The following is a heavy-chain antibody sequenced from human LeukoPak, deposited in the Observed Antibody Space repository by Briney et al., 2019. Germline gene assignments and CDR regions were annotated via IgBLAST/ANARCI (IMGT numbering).Heavy chain of an antibody. CDR2: IYYSGST. D-gene: IGHD6-13*01. CDR3: ARVRTWRAAGMLYYFDY. CDR1: GGSISSGDYY. V-gene: IGHV4-30-4*01. J-gene: IGHJ4*02. Sequence: SQTLSLTCTVSGGSISSGDYYWIWMPQPPGKALEWIGYIYYSGSTYYRPSLKRRVTISVDTSKTQFSLKLSSVTAADTGVYYCARVRTWRAAGMLYYFDYWGQGTLVTVSS.